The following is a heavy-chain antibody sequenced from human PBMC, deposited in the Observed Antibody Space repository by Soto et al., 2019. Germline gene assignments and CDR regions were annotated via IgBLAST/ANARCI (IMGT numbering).Heavy chain of an antibody. CDR2: IKQDGSEK. J-gene: IGHJ6*02. Sequence: PGGSLRLSCAASGFTFSSYWMSWVRKAPGKGLEWVANIKQDGSEKYYVDSVKGRFTISRDNAKNSLYLQMNSLRAEDTAVYYCARDPNILATMGSIYYYYGMDVWGQGTTVTVSS. CDR1: GFTFSSYW. CDR3: ARDPNILATMGSIYYYYGMDV. D-gene: IGHD5-12*01. V-gene: IGHV3-7*01.